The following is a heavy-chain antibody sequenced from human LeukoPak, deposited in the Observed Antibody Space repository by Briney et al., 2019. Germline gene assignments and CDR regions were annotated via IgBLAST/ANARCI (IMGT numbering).Heavy chain of an antibody. CDR1: GFTFSSYA. V-gene: IGHV3-23*01. Sequence: GGSLRLSCAASGFTFSSYAMSWVRQAPGKGLEWVSAISGSGGSTYYADSVKGRFTISRGNSKNTLYLQMNSLRAEDTAVYYCAGGTSGDFDYWGQGTLVTVSS. CDR3: AGGTSGDFDY. J-gene: IGHJ4*02. CDR2: ISGSGGST. D-gene: IGHD2-2*01.